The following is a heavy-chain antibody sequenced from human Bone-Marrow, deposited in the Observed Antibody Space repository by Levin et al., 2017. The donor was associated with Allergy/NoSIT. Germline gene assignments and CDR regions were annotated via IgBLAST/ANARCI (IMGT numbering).Heavy chain of an antibody. V-gene: IGHV4-59*01. J-gene: IGHJ3*02. CDR2: IYDSGNT. D-gene: IGHD3-22*01. CDR3: ARHVYDGTSDAFHI. Sequence: SETLSLTCSVSGGSMSGYYWSWIRQPPGKGLEWIAYIYDSGNTNYNPSLKSRVTILTDTSDNQFSLKVSSVTAADTAVYYCARHVYDGTSDAFHIWGQGTMVTVSS. CDR1: GGSMSGYY.